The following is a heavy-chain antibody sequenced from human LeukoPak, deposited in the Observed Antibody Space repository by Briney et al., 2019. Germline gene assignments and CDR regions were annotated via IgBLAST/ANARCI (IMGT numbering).Heavy chain of an antibody. CDR1: GFTLSSYW. V-gene: IGHV3-7*01. CDR2: INQGGGQT. D-gene: IGHD6-19*01. CDR3: ATEGSGWSPFDY. Sequence: PGGSLRLSCAASGFTLSSYWMSWVRRAPGKGLEWVANINQGGGQTYYVDSVKGRFTISRDNAKNSLSLQMNSLRAEDTAVYYCATEGSGWSPFDYWGQGTLVTVSS. J-gene: IGHJ4*02.